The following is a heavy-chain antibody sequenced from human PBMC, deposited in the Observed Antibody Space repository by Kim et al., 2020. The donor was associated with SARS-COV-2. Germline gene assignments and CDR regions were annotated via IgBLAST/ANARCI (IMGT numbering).Heavy chain of an antibody. CDR3: SKNEKGSASNVCDY. V-gene: IGHV3-23*01. CDR2: IRDRGGSA. J-gene: IGHJ4*02. D-gene: IGHD4-4*01. CDR1: GFTFSNYA. Sequence: GGSLSLSCAASGFTFSNYAMSWVRQAPGKGLEWVSSIRDRGGSANYADSVKGRFTISRDNSKNTLYLQMNSLRVEDTAIYYCSKNEKGSASNVCDYWGKG.